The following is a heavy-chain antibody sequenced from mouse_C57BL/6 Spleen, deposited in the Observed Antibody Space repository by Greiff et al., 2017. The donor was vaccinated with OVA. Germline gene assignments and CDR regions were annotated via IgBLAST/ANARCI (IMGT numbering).Heavy chain of an antibody. CDR3: ARGSYYYGSSPYWSFDV. J-gene: IGHJ1*03. D-gene: IGHD1-1*01. V-gene: IGHV1-26*01. Sequence: VQLQQSGPELVKPGASVKISCKASGYTFTDYYMNWVKQSHGKSLEWIGDINPNNGGTSYNQKFKGKATLTVDKSSSTAYMELRSLTAEDSAVYYCARGSYYYGSSPYWSFDVWGTGTTVTVSS. CDR1: GYTFTDYY. CDR2: INPNNGGT.